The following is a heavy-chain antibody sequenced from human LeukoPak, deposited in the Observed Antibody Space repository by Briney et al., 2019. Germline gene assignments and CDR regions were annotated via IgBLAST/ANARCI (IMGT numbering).Heavy chain of an antibody. Sequence: ASVKVSCKASGYTFTSYGISWVRQAPGQGLEWMGWISAYNGNTNYAQKLQGRVTMTTGTSTSTAYMELRSLRSDDTAVYYCARRPPYCGGDCYADYWGQGTLVTVSS. D-gene: IGHD2-21*02. CDR1: GYTFTSYG. CDR3: ARRPPYCGGDCYADY. V-gene: IGHV1-18*01. J-gene: IGHJ4*02. CDR2: ISAYNGNT.